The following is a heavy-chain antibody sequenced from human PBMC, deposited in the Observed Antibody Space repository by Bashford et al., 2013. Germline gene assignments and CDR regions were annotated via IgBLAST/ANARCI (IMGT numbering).Heavy chain of an antibody. CDR1: GFTFSSYG. Sequence: GGSLRLSCAASGFTFSSYGMHWVRQAPGKGLEWVAVISYDGSNKYYADSVKGRFTISRDNSKNTLYLQMNSLRAEDTAVYYCAKDLHQRSGYDGGLGYWGQGTLVTVSS. CDR3: AKDLHQRSGYDGGLGY. V-gene: IGHV3-30*18. J-gene: IGHJ4*02. CDR2: ISYDGSNK. D-gene: IGHD5-12*01.